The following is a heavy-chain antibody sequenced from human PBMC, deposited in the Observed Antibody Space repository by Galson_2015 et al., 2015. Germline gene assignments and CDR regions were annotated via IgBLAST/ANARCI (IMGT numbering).Heavy chain of an antibody. CDR2: INTDGSST. D-gene: IGHD5-18*01. CDR3: AREDTAMGYASDA. V-gene: IGHV3-74*01. Sequence: SLRLSCAASGFTFSTYWMHWVRHAPGKGLVWVSRINTDGSSTSYADSVKGRFTISRDNAKNTLYLQMNSLRAEDTAVYYCAREDTAMGYASDAWGQGPLLTVSS. CDR1: GFTFSTYW. J-gene: IGHJ3*01.